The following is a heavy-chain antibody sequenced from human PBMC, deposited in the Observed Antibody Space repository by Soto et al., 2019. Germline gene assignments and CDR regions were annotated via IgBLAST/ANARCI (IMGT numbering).Heavy chain of an antibody. Sequence: SETLSLTCTVSGGSISSGGYYWSWIRQHPGKGLEWIGYIYYSGSTYYNPSLKSRVTISVDTSKNQFSLKLSSVTAADTAVYYCAMIFGDCSGGSCYYYYYYYYMDVWGKGTTVTVSS. J-gene: IGHJ6*03. V-gene: IGHV4-31*03. CDR2: IYYSGST. D-gene: IGHD2-15*01. CDR3: AMIFGDCSGGSCYYYYYYYYMDV. CDR1: GGSISSGGYY.